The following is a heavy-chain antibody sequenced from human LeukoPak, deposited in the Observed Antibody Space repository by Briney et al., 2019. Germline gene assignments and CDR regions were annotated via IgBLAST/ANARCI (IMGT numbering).Heavy chain of an antibody. Sequence: PGGSLSLSCAASGFTFSSYSMNWVRQAPGKGLEWVSAISGSGGSTYYADSVKGRFTISRDNSKNTLYLQMNSLRAEDTAVYYCAKEGGYYDSSGYYFYWGQGTLVTVSS. CDR2: ISGSGGST. CDR3: AKEGGYYDSSGYYFY. CDR1: GFTFSSYS. J-gene: IGHJ4*02. V-gene: IGHV3-23*01. D-gene: IGHD3-22*01.